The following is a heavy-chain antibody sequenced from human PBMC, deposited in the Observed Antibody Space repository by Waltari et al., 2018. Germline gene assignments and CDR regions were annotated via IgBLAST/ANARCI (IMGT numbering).Heavy chain of an antibody. D-gene: IGHD5-12*01. J-gene: IGHJ6*02. CDR1: GYTFTSYD. CDR2: MNPNSGNT. CDR3: ARGMGTRAAARYYYGMDV. V-gene: IGHV1-8*01. Sequence: QAQLVQSGAEVKQPGASVKVSCKASGYTFTSYDINWVRQATGQGLEWMGWMNPNSGNTGYAQKFQGRVTMTRNTSISTAYMELSSLRSEDTAVYYCARGMGTRAAARYYYGMDVWGQGTTVTVSS.